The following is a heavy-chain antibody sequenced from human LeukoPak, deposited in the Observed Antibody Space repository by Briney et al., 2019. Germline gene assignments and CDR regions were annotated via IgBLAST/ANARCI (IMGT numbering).Heavy chain of an antibody. CDR1: GGSFSGYY. CDR2: INHSGST. Sequence: SETLSLTCAVYGGSFSGYYWSWIRQPPGKGLEWIGEINHSGSTNYNPSLKSRVTISVDTSKNQFSLKLSSVTAADTAVYYCARGSGYGAFDIWAKGQWSPSLQ. CDR3: ARGSGYGAFDI. J-gene: IGHJ3*02. D-gene: IGHD3-22*01. V-gene: IGHV4-34*01.